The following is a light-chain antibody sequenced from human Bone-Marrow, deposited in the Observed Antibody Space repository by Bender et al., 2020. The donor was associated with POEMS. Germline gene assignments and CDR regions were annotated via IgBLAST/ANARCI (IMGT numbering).Light chain of an antibody. CDR3: CSFGGSTTSVI. V-gene: IGLV2-23*01. Sequence: QSALTQPASVSGPPGQSITISCTGTRSDIGGHNYVSWYQQPPGKAPKLLIFEDSQRPSGISYRFSGSKSGNTASLTISGLQAEDEADYFCCSFGGSTTSVIFGGGTKLTVL. J-gene: IGLJ2*01. CDR1: RSDIGGHNY. CDR2: EDS.